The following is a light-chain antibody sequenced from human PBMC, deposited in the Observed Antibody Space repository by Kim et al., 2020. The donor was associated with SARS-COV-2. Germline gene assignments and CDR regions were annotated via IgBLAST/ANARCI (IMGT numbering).Light chain of an antibody. CDR2: WAS. CDR1: QSVLYSSNNKNY. Sequence: TINCKSSQSVLYSSNNKNYLAWYQQKPGQPPKLLIYWASTRESGVPDRFSGSGSGTDFTLTISSLQAEDVAVYYCQQYYSTRPRTFGQGTKVDIK. J-gene: IGKJ1*01. CDR3: QQYYSTRPRT. V-gene: IGKV4-1*01.